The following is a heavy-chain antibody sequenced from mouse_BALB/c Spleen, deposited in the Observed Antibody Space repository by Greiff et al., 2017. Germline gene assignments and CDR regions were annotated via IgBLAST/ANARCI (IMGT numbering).Heavy chain of an antibody. D-gene: IGHD6-1*01. V-gene: IGHV5-12-2*01. Sequence: EVKGVESGGGLVQPGGSLKLSCAASGFTFSSYNMSGVRQTPEKRLEWVAYIRNGGGSTYYTDNVKGRFTVYRDKGKNSLYMQMSSQKSEATAMYYCARVVDYVSLNAMVYWGQGTSATVAS. CDR3: ARVVDYVSLNAMVY. J-gene: IGHJ4*01. CDR2: IRNGGGST. CDR1: GFTFSSYN.